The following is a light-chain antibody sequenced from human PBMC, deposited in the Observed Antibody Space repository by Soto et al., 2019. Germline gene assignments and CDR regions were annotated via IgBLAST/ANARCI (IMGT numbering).Light chain of an antibody. Sequence: ETVLTQSPGTLSLSPGERATLSCRASQSVSSNYLAWYQHIPGQAPRLLIYGASTRATGIPDRFSGSGSGTVFTLTISRLEPEDFAVYCCQQFDRSLPSWTFGQGTKVE. CDR1: QSVSSNY. V-gene: IGKV3-20*01. CDR2: GAS. CDR3: QQFDRSLPSWT. J-gene: IGKJ1*01.